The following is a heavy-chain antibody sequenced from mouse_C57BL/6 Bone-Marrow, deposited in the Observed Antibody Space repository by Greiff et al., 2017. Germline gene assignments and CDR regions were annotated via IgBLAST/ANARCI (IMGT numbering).Heavy chain of an antibody. V-gene: IGHV14-4*01. CDR1: GFNIKDDY. Sequence: VQLKESGAELVRPGASVKLSCTASGFNIKDDYMHWVKQRPEQGLEWIGWIDPENGDTEYASKFQGKATITADTSSNTAYLQLSSLTSEDTAVYYCTTISTTGVAACYFDYWGQGTALTVSA. D-gene: IGHD1-1*01. CDR2: IDPENGDT. CDR3: TTISTTGVAACYFDY. J-gene: IGHJ2*01.